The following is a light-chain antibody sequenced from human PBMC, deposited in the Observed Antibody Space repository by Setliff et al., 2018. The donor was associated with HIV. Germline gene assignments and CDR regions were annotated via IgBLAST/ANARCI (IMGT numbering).Light chain of an antibody. CDR2: EVD. CDR3: SSYAGSDTWI. V-gene: IGLV2-23*02. Sequence: QSVLTQPASVSGSPGQSITISCTGSRSDVGNTLSVSWYQQNVGEVPKLLIYEVDRRPSGISHRFSGSKSANTASLTISGLQAEDEARYYCSSYAGSDTWIFGGGTKVTV. CDR1: RSDVGNTLS. J-gene: IGLJ2*01.